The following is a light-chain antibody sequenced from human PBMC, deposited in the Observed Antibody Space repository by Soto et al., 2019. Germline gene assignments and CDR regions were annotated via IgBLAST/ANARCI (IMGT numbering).Light chain of an antibody. J-gene: IGKJ5*01. Sequence: DIQMTQAPATLSASVGDRVASTGRASQTITRWLTWYQQKPGKAPRLLIYEASTLQSGVPSRFSGSGSGTEFALTISGLQPDDFASYYCQQYNSYPITFGQGTRLEI. CDR1: QTITRW. CDR3: QQYNSYPIT. CDR2: EAS. V-gene: IGKV1-5*01.